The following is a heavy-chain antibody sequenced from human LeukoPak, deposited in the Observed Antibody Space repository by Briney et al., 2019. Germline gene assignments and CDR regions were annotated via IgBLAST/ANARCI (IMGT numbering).Heavy chain of an antibody. J-gene: IGHJ5*02. CDR3: ARVPGPNWFDP. V-gene: IGHV4-38-2*02. D-gene: IGHD1-14*01. CDR1: GGSISSGYY. CDR2: MYQSGNA. Sequence: SQTLSLTCTVSGGSISSGYYWGWIRQPPGMGLEWIGSMYQSGNAYYNPSLRSRVTMSIDTSKNQVSLKLISVTAADTAVYFCARVPGPNWFDPWGLGTLVTVSS.